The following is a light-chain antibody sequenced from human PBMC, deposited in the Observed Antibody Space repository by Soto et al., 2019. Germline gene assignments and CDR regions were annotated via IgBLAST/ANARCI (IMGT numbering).Light chain of an antibody. V-gene: IGLV2-23*03. CDR2: EGS. CDR1: SSDVGSYNL. CDR3: CSYAGSSTFVV. Sequence: QSALTQPASVSGSPGQSITISCPETSSDVGSYNLVSWSQQHPAKAPKLMIYEGSKRPSGVSNRFSGSKSGNTASLTISGLQAEDEADYYCCSYAGSSTFVVFGGGTKLTVL. J-gene: IGLJ2*01.